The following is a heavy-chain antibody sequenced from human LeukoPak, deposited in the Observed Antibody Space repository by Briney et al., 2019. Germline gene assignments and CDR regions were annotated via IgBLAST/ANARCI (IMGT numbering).Heavy chain of an antibody. J-gene: IGHJ3*02. Sequence: SETLSLTCAVYGGSFSGYYWSWIRQPPGKGLEWIGEINHSGSTNYNPSLKSRVTISVDTSKNQFSLKLSSVTAADTAVYYCARGVASGAFDIWGQGTTVTVSS. D-gene: IGHD6-25*01. CDR3: ARGVASGAFDI. CDR1: GGSFSGYY. V-gene: IGHV4-34*01. CDR2: INHSGST.